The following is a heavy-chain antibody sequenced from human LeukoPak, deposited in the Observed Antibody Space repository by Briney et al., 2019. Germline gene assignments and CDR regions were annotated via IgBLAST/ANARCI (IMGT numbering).Heavy chain of an antibody. J-gene: IGHJ4*02. D-gene: IGHD3-3*01. CDR3: AGEFIFRGVAPRGFDY. CDR2: ISPIFGTA. V-gene: IGHV1-69*05. Sequence: SVKVSCKASGGTFSSYAISWVRQAPGQGLEWMGRISPIFGTANYAQKFQGRVTITTDESTSTAYMELSSLRSEDTAVYYCAGEFIFRGVAPRGFDYWGQGTLVTVSS. CDR1: GGTFSSYA.